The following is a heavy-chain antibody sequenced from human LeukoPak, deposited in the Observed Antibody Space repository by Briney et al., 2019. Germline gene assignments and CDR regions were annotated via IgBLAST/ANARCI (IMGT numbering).Heavy chain of an antibody. CDR2: INHSGST. CDR3: ARGLIDRDPVYYFDY. Sequence: PSETLSLTCAVYGGTFSGYYWSWIRQPPGKGLEWIGEINHSGSTNYNPSLNSGVTISEHTYKNQFYLKLSSVTAADAAVYYCARGLIDRDPVYYFDYWGQGTLVTVSS. CDR1: GGTFSGYY. J-gene: IGHJ4*02. V-gene: IGHV4-34*01. D-gene: IGHD3-22*01.